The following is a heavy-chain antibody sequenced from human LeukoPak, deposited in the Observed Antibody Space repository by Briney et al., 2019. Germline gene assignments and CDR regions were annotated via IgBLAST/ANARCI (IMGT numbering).Heavy chain of an antibody. Sequence: SETLSLTCTVSGGSISNYFWSWIRQPPGKGLEWIGYIYYSGSTNYNPSLKSRVTISVDTSKNQFSLKLISVTAADTALYYCARRSCTGDTCYHYDFWGQGTLVTVSS. CDR2: IYYSGST. J-gene: IGHJ4*02. D-gene: IGHD2-15*01. V-gene: IGHV4-59*08. CDR1: GGSISNYF. CDR3: ARRSCTGDTCYHYDF.